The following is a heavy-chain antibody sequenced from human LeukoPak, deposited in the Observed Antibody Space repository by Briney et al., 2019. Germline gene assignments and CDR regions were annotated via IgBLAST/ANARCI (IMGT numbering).Heavy chain of an antibody. V-gene: IGHV3-7*03. J-gene: IGHJ1*01. CDR1: GFTFSSYW. Sequence: GGSPRLSCAASGFTFSSYWMSWVRQAPGKGLEWVANIKQDGSEKYYVDSVKGRFTISRDNSRNTLYLQMNNLRAEDTAVYYCAKGKKGSAITMIVVVRNAEYFQHWGQGTLVTVSS. D-gene: IGHD3-22*01. CDR2: IKQDGSEK. CDR3: AKGKKGSAITMIVVVRNAEYFQH.